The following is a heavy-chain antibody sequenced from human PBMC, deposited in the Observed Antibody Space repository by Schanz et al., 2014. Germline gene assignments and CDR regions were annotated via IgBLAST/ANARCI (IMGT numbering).Heavy chain of an antibody. CDR2: LSSDSRHV. CDR1: GFIFSSYN. D-gene: IGHD1-1*01. CDR3: ARDGIAATTDFEY. J-gene: IGHJ4*02. Sequence: EVQLVESGGGLVKPGGSLRLSCVASGFIFSSYNMNWVRQSPGKGLEWVSFLSSDSRHVYYVESAKGRFTISRDNAKNSLYLQMDSLRGDDMAVYYCARDGIAATTDFEYWGQGVLVTVSS. V-gene: IGHV3-21*06.